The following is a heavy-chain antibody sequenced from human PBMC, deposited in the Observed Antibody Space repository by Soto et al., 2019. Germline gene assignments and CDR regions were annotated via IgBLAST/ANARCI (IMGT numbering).Heavy chain of an antibody. Sequence: SETLSLTCAVYGGSFSGYYWSWIRQPPGKGLEWIGEINHSGSTNYNPSLKSRATISLDTSKNQFSLRLTSVTAADAAMYYCAGGNWRVPAAVFNWYFDFWGRGTLVTVSS. CDR2: INHSGST. CDR3: AGGNWRVPAAVFNWYFDF. CDR1: GGSFSGYY. D-gene: IGHD2-2*01. V-gene: IGHV4-34*01. J-gene: IGHJ2*01.